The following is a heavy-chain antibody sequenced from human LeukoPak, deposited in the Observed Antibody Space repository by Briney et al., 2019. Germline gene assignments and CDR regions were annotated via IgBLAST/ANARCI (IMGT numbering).Heavy chain of an antibody. CDR3: AREDSDYSNYDF. CDR1: GFSFRSYE. J-gene: IGHJ4*02. Sequence: PGGSLRLSCAASGFSFRSYEMNWVRQAPGKGLEWVSYISGSGSIIYYADSVKGRFTVFRDNAKNSLYLQMNDLRAEDTAVYYCAREDSDYSNYDFWGQGTLVTVSS. CDR2: ISGSGSII. D-gene: IGHD4-11*01. V-gene: IGHV3-48*03.